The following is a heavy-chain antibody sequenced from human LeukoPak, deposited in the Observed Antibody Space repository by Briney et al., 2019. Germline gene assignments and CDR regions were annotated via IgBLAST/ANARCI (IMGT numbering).Heavy chain of an antibody. CDR3: ARDGGVGATGEDFDY. D-gene: IGHD1-26*01. J-gene: IGHJ4*02. CDR2: ISYDGSNK. Sequence: GGSLRLSCAASGFTFSSYAMHWVRQAPGKGLEWVAVISYDGSNKYYADSVKGRFTISRDNYKNTLYLQMNSLRAEDTAVYYCARDGGVGATGEDFDYWGQGTLVTVSS. CDR1: GFTFSSYA. V-gene: IGHV3-30-3*01.